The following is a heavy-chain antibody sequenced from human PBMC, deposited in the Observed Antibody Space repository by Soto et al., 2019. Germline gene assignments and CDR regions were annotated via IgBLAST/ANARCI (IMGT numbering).Heavy chain of an antibody. D-gene: IGHD2-2*01. CDR3: ARVPAAIPNWFDP. V-gene: IGHV1-69*13. CDR2: IIPIFGTA. CDR1: GGTFSSYA. Sequence: AVKVSCKASGGTFSSYAISWVRQAPGQGLEWMGGIIPIFGTANYGQKFQGRVTITADESTSTAYMELSSLRSEDTAVYYCARVPAAIPNWFDPWGQGTLVTVSS. J-gene: IGHJ5*02.